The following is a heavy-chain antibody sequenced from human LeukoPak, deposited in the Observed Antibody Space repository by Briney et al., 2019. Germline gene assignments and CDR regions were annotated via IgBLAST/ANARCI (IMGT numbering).Heavy chain of an antibody. CDR1: GGTFSSYA. V-gene: IGHV1-69*04. CDR3: ARDLWFGELSVDY. D-gene: IGHD3-10*01. CDR2: IIPILGIA. Sequence: SVKVSCKASGGTFSSYAISWVRQAPGQGLEWMGRIIPILGIANYAQKFQGRVTITADKSTSTAYMELSSLRSEDAAVYYCARDLWFGELSVDYWGQGTLVTVSS. J-gene: IGHJ4*02.